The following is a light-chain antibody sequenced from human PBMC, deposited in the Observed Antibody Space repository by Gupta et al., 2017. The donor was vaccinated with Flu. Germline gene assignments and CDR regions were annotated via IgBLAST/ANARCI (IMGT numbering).Light chain of an antibody. CDR2: AAS. Sequence: GDRVTITCRASQSISSYLNWYQQKPGKAPKLLIYAASSLQSGVPSRFSGSGSGTDFTLTISSLQPEDFATYYCQQSYSTLYTFGQGTKLEIK. CDR3: QQSYSTLYT. CDR1: QSISSY. J-gene: IGKJ2*01. V-gene: IGKV1-39*01.